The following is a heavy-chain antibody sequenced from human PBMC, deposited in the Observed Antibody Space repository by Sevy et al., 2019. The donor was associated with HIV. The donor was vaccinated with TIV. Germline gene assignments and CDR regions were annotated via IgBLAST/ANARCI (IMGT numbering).Heavy chain of an antibody. CDR1: GFTFTNYA. CDR3: ATDRE. D-gene: IGHD1-26*01. CDR2: ITGSGSST. V-gene: IGHV3-23*01. Sequence: GGSLRLSCAASGFTFTNYALSWVRQAPGKGLEWVSAITGSGSSTYYADSVKGRFTISRDNSKNTVYLQMNSLRVEDTAVYYCATDREWGQGTLVTVSS. J-gene: IGHJ4*02.